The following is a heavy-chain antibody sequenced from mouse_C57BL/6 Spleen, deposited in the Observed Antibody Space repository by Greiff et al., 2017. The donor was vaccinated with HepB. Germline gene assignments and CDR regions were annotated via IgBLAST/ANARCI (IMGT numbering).Heavy chain of an antibody. Sequence: EVKLMESGGGLVKPGGSLKLSCAASGFTFSDYGMHWVRQAPEKGLEWVAYISSGSSTIYYADTVKGRFTISRDNAKNTLFLQMTSLRSEDTAMYYCSRNHYYYGSSYGYFDVWGTGTTVTVSS. CDR1: GFTFSDYG. J-gene: IGHJ1*03. V-gene: IGHV5-17*01. CDR2: ISSGSSTI. CDR3: SRNHYYYGSSYGYFDV. D-gene: IGHD1-1*01.